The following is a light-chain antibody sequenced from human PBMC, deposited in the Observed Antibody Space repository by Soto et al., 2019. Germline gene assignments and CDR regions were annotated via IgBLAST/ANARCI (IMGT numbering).Light chain of an antibody. CDR1: QSVSRSY. J-gene: IGKJ2*01. V-gene: IGKV3-20*01. CDR2: GAS. CDR3: QQYGISPYT. Sequence: EIVLTQSPGTLSLSPGERATLSCRASQSVSRSYLGWYQQKPGQAPRLLIYGASNRATGIPDRFSGSGSGTDFTLTISSLQPEDFAVYYCQQYGISPYTFGQGTKLEIK.